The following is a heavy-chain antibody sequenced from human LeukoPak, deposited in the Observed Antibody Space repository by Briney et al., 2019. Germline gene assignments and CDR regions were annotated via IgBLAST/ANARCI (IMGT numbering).Heavy chain of an antibody. CDR2: INSDATAT. J-gene: IGHJ4*02. Sequence: GGSLRLSCAASGFSFSIYYMHWVRQAPGKGLVWVSRINSDATATVYADSVRGRFTISRDNAKNTLYLQMNSLRAEDTAVYYCVLYGLGSPHWGQGTLVTASS. CDR3: VLYGLGSPH. V-gene: IGHV3-74*01. CDR1: GFSFSIYY. D-gene: IGHD3-10*01.